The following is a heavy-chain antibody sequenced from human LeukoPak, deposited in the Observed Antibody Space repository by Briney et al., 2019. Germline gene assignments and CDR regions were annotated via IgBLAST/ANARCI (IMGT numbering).Heavy chain of an antibody. CDR2: IRYDGSNK. J-gene: IGHJ6*03. CDR1: GFTFSSYG. CDR3: AKPSTYCTNGVCLRLDYYYMDV. D-gene: IGHD2-8*01. Sequence: GGSLRLSCAASGFTFSSYGMHWVRQAPGKGLEWVAFIRYDGSNKYYADSVKGRFTISRDNSKNTLYLQMNSLRAEDTAVYYCAKPSTYCTNGVCLRLDYYYMDVWGKGTTVTVSS. V-gene: IGHV3-30*02.